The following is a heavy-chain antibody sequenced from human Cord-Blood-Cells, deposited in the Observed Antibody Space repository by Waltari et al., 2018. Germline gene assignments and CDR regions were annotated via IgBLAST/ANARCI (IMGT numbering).Heavy chain of an antibody. Sequence: QVQLVQCGAMVKKHASSEKLPCKASAGTVSSFAISWVRHAPGQGLEWMGGINPIFGTANYAQKFQGRVTITADESTSTAYMELSSLRSEDTAVYYCARVRYYDSSGYYYYFDYWGQGTLVTVSS. CDR2: INPIFGTA. CDR3: ARVRYYDSSGYYYYFDY. CDR1: AGTVSSFA. D-gene: IGHD3-22*01. V-gene: IGHV1-69*01. J-gene: IGHJ4*02.